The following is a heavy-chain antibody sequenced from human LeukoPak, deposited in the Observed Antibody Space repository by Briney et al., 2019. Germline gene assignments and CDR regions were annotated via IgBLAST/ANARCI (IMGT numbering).Heavy chain of an antibody. Sequence: SETLSLTCTVSDGSISSYYWSWIRQPPGKGLEWIGYIYYSGSTNYNPSLKSRVIISVDTSKNQFSLKLSSVTAADTAVYYCARVYYDFWSGHRTNYYMDVWGKGTTVTVSS. CDR1: DGSISSYY. CDR2: IYYSGST. V-gene: IGHV4-59*01. D-gene: IGHD3-3*01. J-gene: IGHJ6*03. CDR3: ARVYYDFWSGHRTNYYMDV.